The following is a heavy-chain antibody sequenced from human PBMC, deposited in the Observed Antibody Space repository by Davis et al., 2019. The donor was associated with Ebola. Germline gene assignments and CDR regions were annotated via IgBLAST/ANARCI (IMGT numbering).Heavy chain of an antibody. D-gene: IGHD3-16*02. V-gene: IGHV1-18*01. CDR1: GYTFTDYG. J-gene: IGHJ5*02. Sequence: AASVKVSCKPYGYTFTDYGISWVRQAPGQGLEWMGWISVKSGNTNYAQMLQGRVTMTTDTSTSTAYMELRSLRSDDTAVYYCARGYYDYIWGSYRTNWFDPWDQGTLVTVSS. CDR3: ARGYYDYIWGSYRTNWFDP. CDR2: ISVKSGNT.